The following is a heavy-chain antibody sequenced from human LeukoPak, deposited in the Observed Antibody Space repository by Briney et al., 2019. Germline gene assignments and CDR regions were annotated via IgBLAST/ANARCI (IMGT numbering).Heavy chain of an antibody. CDR2: ISRSDGMV. J-gene: IGHJ6*02. CDR3: ARGPNHCDYYDLDV. D-gene: IGHD2-21*02. CDR1: GFIFSDYY. V-gene: IGHV3-11*01. Sequence: GGSLRLSCAASGFIFSDYYMSWIRQAPGKGLEWVAYISRSDGMVYYADSVKGRFTVSVENAKSSLFLQMNTLRAEDSAVYYCARGPNHCDYYDLDVWGQGTTVIVSS.